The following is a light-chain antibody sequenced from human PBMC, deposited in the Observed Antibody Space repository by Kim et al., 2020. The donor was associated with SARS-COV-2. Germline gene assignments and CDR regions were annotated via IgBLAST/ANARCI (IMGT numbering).Light chain of an antibody. Sequence: SPGERATLSCRASQSVSSNLAWYQQKPGQAPRLLIYGASTRATGIPARFSGSGSGTEFILTISSLQSEDFAVYYCQQYNNWPLFTFGPGTKVDIK. CDR3: QQYNNWPLFT. CDR1: QSVSSN. CDR2: GAS. J-gene: IGKJ3*01. V-gene: IGKV3-15*01.